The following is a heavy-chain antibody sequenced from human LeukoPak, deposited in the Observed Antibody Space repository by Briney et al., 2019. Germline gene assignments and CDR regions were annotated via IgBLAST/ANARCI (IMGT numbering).Heavy chain of an antibody. D-gene: IGHD5-18*01. CDR2: INGDASST. V-gene: IGHV3-74*01. CDR1: GLTLSGYW. J-gene: IGHJ4*02. CDR3: ARARGNTYGYFEY. Sequence: GGSLRLSCAASGLTLSGYWMHWVRQAPGKGLVWVSRINGDASSTSYADSVKGRFTISRDNAKSTLDLQMNSLRVEDTAVYYCARARGNTYGYFEYWGQGTLVTVSS.